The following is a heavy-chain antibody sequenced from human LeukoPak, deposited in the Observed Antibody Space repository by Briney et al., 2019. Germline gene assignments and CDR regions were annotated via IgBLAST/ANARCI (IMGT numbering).Heavy chain of an antibody. Sequence: GGSLRLSCSGFGFTFRSFWMGWVRQAPGKGLVCVSGINPDGSTTTYADSVKGRFTISRENAKSTLYLHMNILRVEDTAVYYCARGRYGDYHWGQGILVTVSS. D-gene: IGHD4-17*01. CDR2: INPDGSTT. J-gene: IGHJ4*02. CDR1: GFTFRSFW. V-gene: IGHV3-74*01. CDR3: ARGRYGDYH.